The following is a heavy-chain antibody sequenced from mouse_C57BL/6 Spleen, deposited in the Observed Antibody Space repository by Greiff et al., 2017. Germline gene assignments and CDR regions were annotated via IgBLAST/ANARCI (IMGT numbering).Heavy chain of an antibody. V-gene: IGHV1-55*01. CDR1: GYTFTSYW. Sequence: QVQLQQPGAELVKPGASGKMSCKAPGYTFTSYWRTWVKQRPGQGLEWIEDMYPGSGSTNYNEKFKCKATLTVDTSSRTAYMQLSSLTSDDSAVSYCGGYPGAYWGQGTLLTVSA. J-gene: IGHJ3*01. CDR3: GGYPGAY. CDR2: MYPGSGST.